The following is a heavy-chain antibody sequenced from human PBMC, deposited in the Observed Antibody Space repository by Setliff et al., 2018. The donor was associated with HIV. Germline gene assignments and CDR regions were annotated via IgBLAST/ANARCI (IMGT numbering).Heavy chain of an antibody. V-gene: IGHV1-18*01. CDR2: ISAYNGNT. J-gene: IGHJ6*03. Sequence: VASVKVSCKASGYTFSSFGISWVRQAPGQGLEWMGWISAYNGNTKSAQNPQGRVTMTTDTSTSTAHMELRSLRSDDTAVYYCARDREYMDVWGKGTTVTVSS. CDR1: GYTFSSFG. CDR3: ARDREYMDV.